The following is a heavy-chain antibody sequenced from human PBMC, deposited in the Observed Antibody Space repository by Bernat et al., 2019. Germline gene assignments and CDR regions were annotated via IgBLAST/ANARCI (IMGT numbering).Heavy chain of an antibody. Sequence: QVQLVESGGGVVQPGRSLRLSCAASGFTFSSYAMHWVRQAPGKGLEWVAVISYDGSNKYYADSVKGRFTISRDNSKNTLYLQMNSLRAEDTAVYYYARDPTIRHYYYYMDVWGQGTTVTVSS. CDR2: ISYDGSNK. J-gene: IGHJ6*03. D-gene: IGHD3-3*02. V-gene: IGHV3-30*01. CDR1: GFTFSSYA. CDR3: ARDPTIRHYYYYMDV.